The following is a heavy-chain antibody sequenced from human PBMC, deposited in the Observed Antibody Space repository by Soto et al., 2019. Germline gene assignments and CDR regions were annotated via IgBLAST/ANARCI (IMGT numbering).Heavy chain of an antibody. V-gene: IGHV4-38-2*01. CDR3: ARKSLSGVCSGGSCVGEGWFDP. J-gene: IGHJ5*02. Sequence: SETLSLTCAVSGYSISSGYYWGWIRQPPGKGLEWIGSIYHSGSTYYNPSPKSRVTISVDTPKNQFSLKLSSVTAADTAVYYCARKSLSGVCSGGSCVGEGWFDPWGQGTLVTVSS. D-gene: IGHD2-15*01. CDR1: GYSISSGYY. CDR2: IYHSGST.